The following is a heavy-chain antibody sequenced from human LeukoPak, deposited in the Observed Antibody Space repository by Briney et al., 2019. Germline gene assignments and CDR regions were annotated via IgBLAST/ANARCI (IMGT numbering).Heavy chain of an antibody. V-gene: IGHV4-59*01. D-gene: IGHD5-18*01. CDR1: GYSISSYY. CDR3: ARGLVRGYSYGFDY. J-gene: IGHJ4*02. CDR2: IYYSGST. Sequence: SETLSLTCTVSGYSISSYYWSWIRQPPGKGLEWIGYIYYSGSTNYNPSLKSRVTISVDTSKNQFSLKLSSVTAADTAVYYCARGLVRGYSYGFDYWGQGTLVTVSS.